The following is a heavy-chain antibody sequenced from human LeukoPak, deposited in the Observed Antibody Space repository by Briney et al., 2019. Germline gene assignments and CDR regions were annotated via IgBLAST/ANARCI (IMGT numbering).Heavy chain of an antibody. CDR2: IRYDGNNK. J-gene: IGHJ4*02. CDR1: GFTFSSYG. CDR3: AKRVSGATYLEY. V-gene: IGHV3-30*02. D-gene: IGHD1-26*01. Sequence: GGSLRLSCAASGFTFSSYGMHWVRQAPGKGLECVSFIRYDGNNKYYADSVKGRFTISRDNSKNTLYLQMDSLRAEDTGVYYCAKRVSGATYLEYWGQGTLVTVYS.